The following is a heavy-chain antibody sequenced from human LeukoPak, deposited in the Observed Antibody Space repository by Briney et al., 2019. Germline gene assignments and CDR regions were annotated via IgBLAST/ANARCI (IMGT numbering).Heavy chain of an antibody. D-gene: IGHD3-22*01. CDR1: GFTFDDYG. Sequence: GGSLRLSCAASGFTFDDYGMSWVRQAPGKGLEWVSGINWNGGSTAYADSVKGRFTISRDNAKNSLYLQMNSLRAEDTAVYYCARDYPQRSWPNNDILPHYYYYYYMDVWGKGTTVTVSS. CDR3: ARDYPQRSWPNNDILPHYYYYYYMDV. CDR2: INWNGGST. V-gene: IGHV3-20*04. J-gene: IGHJ6*03.